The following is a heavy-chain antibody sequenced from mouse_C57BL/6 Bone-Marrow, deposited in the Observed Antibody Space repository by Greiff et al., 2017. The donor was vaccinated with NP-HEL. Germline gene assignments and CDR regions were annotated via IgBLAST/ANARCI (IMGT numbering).Heavy chain of an antibody. CDR1: GYAFSSSW. CDR2: IYPGDGDT. V-gene: IGHV1-82*01. D-gene: IGHD1-1*01. J-gene: IGHJ2*01. Sequence: QVQLKESGPELVKPGASVKISSKASGYAFSSSWMNWVKQRPGKGLEWIGRIYPGDGDTNYNGKFKGKATLTADKSSSTAYMQLSSLTSEDSAVYFCARSTVPHFDYWGQGTTLTVSS. CDR3: ARSTVPHFDY.